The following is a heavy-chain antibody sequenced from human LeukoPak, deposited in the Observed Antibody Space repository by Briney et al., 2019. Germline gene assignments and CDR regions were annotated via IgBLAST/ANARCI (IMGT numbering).Heavy chain of an antibody. J-gene: IGHJ4*02. Sequence: PGRSLRLSCAASGFTFSSYGMPWVRQAPGKGLEWVAVIWYDGSNKYYADSVKGRFTISRDNSKNTLYLQMNSLRAEDTAVYYCARDQDGTGTTDFDYWGQATLVTVSS. D-gene: IGHD1-7*01. V-gene: IGHV3-33*01. CDR3: ARDQDGTGTTDFDY. CDR2: IWYDGSNK. CDR1: GFTFSSYG.